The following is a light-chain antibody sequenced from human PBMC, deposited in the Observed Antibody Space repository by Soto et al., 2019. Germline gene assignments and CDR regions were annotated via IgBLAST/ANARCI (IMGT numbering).Light chain of an antibody. V-gene: IGLV2-11*01. Sequence: QSVLTQPRSVSGSPGQSVTISCTGTSSDIGGYNYVSWYQQHPGKAPKLMIYDVIKRPSGVPDRFSGSKSGNPASLTIYGLQAEDEADYYCCSYAGSYTQVFGTGTKDTVL. J-gene: IGLJ1*01. CDR2: DVI. CDR3: CSYAGSYTQV. CDR1: SSDIGGYNY.